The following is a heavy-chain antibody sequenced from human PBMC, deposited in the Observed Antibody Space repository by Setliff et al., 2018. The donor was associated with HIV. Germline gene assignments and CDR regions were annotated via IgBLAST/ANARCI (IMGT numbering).Heavy chain of an antibody. CDR2: IYSSGST. J-gene: IGHJ3*02. D-gene: IGHD3-22*01. CDR1: GGSMSSYY. CDR3: ARSEDYYDSSGDAFEI. V-gene: IGHV4-4*09. Sequence: ASETLSLTCSVSGGSMSSYYWSWIRQTASKGLEWIGYIYSSGSTHQNPSLKSRVTMSVDTSKNQFSLKLGSVTAADTAVYYCARSEDYYDSSGDAFEIWGQGTMVTVS.